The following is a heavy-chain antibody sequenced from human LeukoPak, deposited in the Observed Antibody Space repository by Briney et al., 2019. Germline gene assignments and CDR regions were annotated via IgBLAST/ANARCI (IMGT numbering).Heavy chain of an antibody. CDR1: GGSISSYY. D-gene: IGHD2-2*02. CDR2: IYYSGST. CDR3: AREERYCSSTSCYRGYYFDY. Sequence: SETLSLTCTVSGGSISSYYWSWIRQPPGKGLEWIGYIYYSGSTNYNPSPKSRVTISVDTSKNQFSLKLSSVTAADTAVYYCAREERYCSSTSCYRGYYFDYWGQGTLVTVSS. V-gene: IGHV4-59*01. J-gene: IGHJ4*02.